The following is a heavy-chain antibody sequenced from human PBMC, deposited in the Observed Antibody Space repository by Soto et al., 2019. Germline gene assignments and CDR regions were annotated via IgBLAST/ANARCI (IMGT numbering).Heavy chain of an antibody. CDR1: GFTFSSYE. Sequence: PGGSLRLSCAASGFTFSSYEMNWVRQAPGKGLEWVSYISSSGSTIYYADSVKGRFTISRDNAKNSLYLQMNSLRAEDTAVYYCASSSYSSGWFGRGYFDYWGQGTLVTSPQ. D-gene: IGHD6-19*01. V-gene: IGHV3-48*03. CDR3: ASSSYSSGWFGRGYFDY. CDR2: ISSSGSTI. J-gene: IGHJ4*02.